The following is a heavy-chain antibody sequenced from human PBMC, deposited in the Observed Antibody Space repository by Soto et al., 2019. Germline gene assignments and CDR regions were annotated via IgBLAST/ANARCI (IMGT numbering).Heavy chain of an antibody. CDR2: IYYSGST. V-gene: IGHV4-59*08. CDR3: ARLNMVRGVITRVH. CDR1: GGSISSYY. J-gene: IGHJ4*02. D-gene: IGHD3-10*01. Sequence: QVQLQESGPGLVKPSETLSLTCTVSGGSISSYYWSWIRQPPGKGLEWSGYIYYSGSTNYNPSLKSRVTISVDTSKNQFSLKLSSVTAADTAVYYCARLNMVRGVITRVHWGQGTLVTVSS.